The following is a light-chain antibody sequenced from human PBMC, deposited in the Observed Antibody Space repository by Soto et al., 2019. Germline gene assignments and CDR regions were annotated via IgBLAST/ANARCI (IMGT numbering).Light chain of an antibody. Sequence: EIVMTQSPATLSVSPGERATLSCRASQSVGSNLAWYQQRPGQAPRLLIYGASRATGIPARFTGSGSGTEFTLTISSLQSEDFAVYYCQQFNIWPRTFGQGTKVEIK. J-gene: IGKJ1*01. CDR2: GA. CDR1: QSVGSN. V-gene: IGKV3-15*01. CDR3: QQFNIWPRT.